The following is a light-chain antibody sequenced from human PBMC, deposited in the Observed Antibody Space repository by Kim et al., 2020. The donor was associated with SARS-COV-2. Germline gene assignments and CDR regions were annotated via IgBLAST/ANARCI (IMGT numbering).Light chain of an antibody. CDR2: NDN. Sequence: GQRVTISCSGSSSNIGRRSVNWFQQLPGPTPKLLIYNDNQRPSGVSDRFSGSRSGTSASLAISGLQSEDGADFFCATWDDSLNAYVFGTGTKVTVL. V-gene: IGLV1-44*01. CDR3: ATWDDSLNAYV. CDR1: SSNIGRRS. J-gene: IGLJ1*01.